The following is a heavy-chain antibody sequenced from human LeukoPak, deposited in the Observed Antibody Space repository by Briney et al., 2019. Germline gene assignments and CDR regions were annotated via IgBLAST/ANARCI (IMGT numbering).Heavy chain of an antibody. CDR3: ARAIELWFVVLGGDGIDF. D-gene: IGHD5-18*01. J-gene: IGHJ6*02. Sequence: GGSLRLSCAASGFTFSSYCMNWDRQAPGKGLVWVSRINSDGSSTSYADSVKGRFTISSDNAKNTLYLQMNSLRAEDTAVYYCARAIELWFVVLGGDGIDFWGQGTTVTVSS. CDR2: INSDGSST. V-gene: IGHV3-74*01. CDR1: GFTFSSYC.